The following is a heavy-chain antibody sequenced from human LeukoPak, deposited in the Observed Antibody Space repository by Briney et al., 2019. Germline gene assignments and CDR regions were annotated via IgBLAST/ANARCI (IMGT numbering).Heavy chain of an antibody. CDR1: GFTFSSYE. D-gene: IGHD5-18*01. V-gene: IGHV3-48*03. CDR2: ISSSGSTI. CDR3: AREQDTAMVTFDY. J-gene: IGHJ4*02. Sequence: GGSLRLSCAASGFTFSSYEMNWVRQAPGKGLEWVSYISSSGSTIYYADSVKGRFTISRDNAKNTLYLQMNSLRAEDTAVYYCAREQDTAMVTFDYWGQGTLVTVSS.